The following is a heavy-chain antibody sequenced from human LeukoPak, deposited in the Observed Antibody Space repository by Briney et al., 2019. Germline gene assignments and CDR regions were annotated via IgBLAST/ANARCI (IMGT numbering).Heavy chain of an antibody. CDR3: ARDRNYGSGSYSPPLGY. Sequence: GGSLRLSCAASGFTFSNYGMHWVRQAPGKGLEWVAVIWYDGSNIYYADSVKGRFTISRDNSKNTLYLQMNSLRAEDTAVYYCARDRNYGSGSYSPPLGYWGQGTLVTVSS. CDR2: IWYDGSNI. J-gene: IGHJ4*02. V-gene: IGHV3-33*01. D-gene: IGHD3-10*01. CDR1: GFTFSNYG.